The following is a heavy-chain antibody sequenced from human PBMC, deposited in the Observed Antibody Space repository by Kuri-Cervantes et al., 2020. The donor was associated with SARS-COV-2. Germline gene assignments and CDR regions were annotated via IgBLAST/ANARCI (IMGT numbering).Heavy chain of an antibody. Sequence: GGSLRLSCAASGLTFSTFAMGWVRQAPGKGLEWVSFIDNAASNTYYADFVKGRFTISRDSSTNMVSLQMNSLRGDDTAVYYCAKADWANYYYYYGMDVWGQGTTVTVSS. J-gene: IGHJ6*02. V-gene: IGHV3-23*03. CDR2: IDNAASNT. CDR1: GLTFSTFA. D-gene: IGHD3-9*01. CDR3: AKADWANYYYYYGMDV.